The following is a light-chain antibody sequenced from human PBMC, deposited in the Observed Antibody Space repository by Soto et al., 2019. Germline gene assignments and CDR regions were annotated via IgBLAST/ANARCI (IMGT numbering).Light chain of an antibody. CDR2: EVT. CDR3: SSYARGDSVL. V-gene: IGLV2-8*01. CDR1: SSDVGGYNF. Sequence: SALNQPPSASGSPGQSVTISCTGTSSDVGGYNFVSWYQHHPGKAPKVILYEVTKRPSGVPDRFSGSKSGNTASLTVSGLQADDEADYYCSSYARGDSVLFGGGTKVTVL. J-gene: IGLJ2*01.